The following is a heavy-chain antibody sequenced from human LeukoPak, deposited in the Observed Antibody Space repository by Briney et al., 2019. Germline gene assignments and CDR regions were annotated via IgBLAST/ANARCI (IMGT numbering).Heavy chain of an antibody. D-gene: IGHD2-2*01. J-gene: IGHJ4*02. V-gene: IGHV4-34*01. CDR1: GGSFSGYY. Sequence: PSETLSLTCAVYGGSFSGYYWSWIRQPPGKGLEWIGEINHSGSTNYNPSLKSRVTISVDTSKNQFSLKLSSVTAADTAVYYCASSRIPIWFFDYWAREPWSPSPQ. CDR3: ASSRIPIWFFDY. CDR2: INHSGST.